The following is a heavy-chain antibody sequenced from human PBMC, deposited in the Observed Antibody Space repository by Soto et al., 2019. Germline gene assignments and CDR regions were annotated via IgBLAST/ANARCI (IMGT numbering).Heavy chain of an antibody. CDR3: VAAMPYYFDY. CDR1: GFTFSSYG. Sequence: HPGGSLRLSCAASGFTFSSYGMHWVRQAPGKGLEWVAVISYDGSNKYYADSVKGRFTIPRDNSKNTLYLQMNSLRAEDTAVYYCVAAMPYYFDYWAQGTLVPVSS. J-gene: IGHJ4*02. V-gene: IGHV3-30*03. CDR2: ISYDGSNK. D-gene: IGHD2-2*01.